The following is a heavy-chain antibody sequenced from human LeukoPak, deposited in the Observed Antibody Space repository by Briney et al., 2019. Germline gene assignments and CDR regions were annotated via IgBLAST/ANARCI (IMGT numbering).Heavy chain of an antibody. CDR1: GFTFSSYG. CDR3: AKDRAGEAASAGDD. J-gene: IGHJ4*02. Sequence: ARSLRLSCAASGFTFSSYGMHWVRQAPGKGLEWVADISYDGSNKYYADSVKGRFTISRDNSTNTLYLQMNSLRAEYTAVYYCAKDRAGEAASAGDDWGQGTLVTVSS. CDR2: ISYDGSNK. V-gene: IGHV3-30*18. D-gene: IGHD6-13*01.